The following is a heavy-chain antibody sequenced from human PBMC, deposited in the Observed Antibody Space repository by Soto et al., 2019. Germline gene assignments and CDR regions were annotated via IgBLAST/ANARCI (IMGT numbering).Heavy chain of an antibody. D-gene: IGHD3-22*01. CDR3: ARDPDSSGYYYFDY. Sequence: EVQLVESGGGLDQPGGSLRLSCAASGFTFSSYAMHWVRQAPGKGLEYVSAISSYGGSTYYANSVKGRFTISRDNSKNTLYLQMCSLRAEDMAVYYCARDPDSSGYYYFDYWGQGTLVTVSS. J-gene: IGHJ4*02. CDR1: GFTFSSYA. V-gene: IGHV3-64*01. CDR2: ISSYGGST.